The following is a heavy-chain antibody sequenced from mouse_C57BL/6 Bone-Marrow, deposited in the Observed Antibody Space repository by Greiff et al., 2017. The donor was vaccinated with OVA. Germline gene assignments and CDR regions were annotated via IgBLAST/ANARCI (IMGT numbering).Heavy chain of an antibody. CDR2: ISSGGSYT. J-gene: IGHJ4*01. Sequence: EVKLVESGGDLVKPGGSLKLSCAASGFTFSSYGMSWVRQTPDKRLEWVATISSGGSYTYYPDSVKGRFTISRDNAKNTLYLQMSSLKSEDTAMYYCARHGATGNYAMDYWGQGTSVTVSS. CDR3: ARHGATGNYAMDY. V-gene: IGHV5-6*02. CDR1: GFTFSSYG.